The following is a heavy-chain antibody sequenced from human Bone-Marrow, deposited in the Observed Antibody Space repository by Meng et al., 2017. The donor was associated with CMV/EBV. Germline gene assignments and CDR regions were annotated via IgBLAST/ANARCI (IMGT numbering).Heavy chain of an antibody. Sequence: SETLSLTCAVYGGSFSGYYWSWIRQPPGKGLEWIGEINHSGSTNYNPSLKSRVTISVDTSKNQFSLKLSSVTAADTAVYYCARGRVGWGSGWYVSLFDYWGQGTLVTVYS. D-gene: IGHD6-19*01. CDR1: GGSFSGYY. CDR3: ARGRVGWGSGWYVSLFDY. CDR2: INHSGST. V-gene: IGHV4-34*01. J-gene: IGHJ4*02.